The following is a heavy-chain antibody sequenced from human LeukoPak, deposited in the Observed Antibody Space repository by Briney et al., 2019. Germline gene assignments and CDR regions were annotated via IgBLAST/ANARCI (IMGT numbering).Heavy chain of an antibody. CDR1: GFTFSSYN. J-gene: IGHJ4*02. V-gene: IGHV3-21*01. CDR2: ISTSSSYI. Sequence: GGSLRHSCAASGFTFSSYNMNWVRQAPGKGLEWVSSISTSSSYIYYADSVKGRFTISRDNAKNSLYLQMNSLRAEDTAVYYCARDGGDYGDPNFDYWGQGTLVTVSS. D-gene: IGHD4-17*01. CDR3: ARDGGDYGDPNFDY.